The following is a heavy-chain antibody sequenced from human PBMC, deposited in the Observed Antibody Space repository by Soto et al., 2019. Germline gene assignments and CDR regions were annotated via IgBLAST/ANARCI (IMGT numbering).Heavy chain of an antibody. CDR1: GFDFSNYN. Sequence: EVQVVESGGGLIQPGGSLRLSCAGFGFDFSNYNMDWVRQAPGKGLEWISYISNTARTIFYADSVKGRFTISRDNARNSLFLQMNSLRDEDTAVFCCARDGSRGYDRDVWGQGTTVTVSS. J-gene: IGHJ6*02. V-gene: IGHV3-48*02. CDR3: ARDGSRGYDRDV. D-gene: IGHD1-1*01. CDR2: ISNTARTI.